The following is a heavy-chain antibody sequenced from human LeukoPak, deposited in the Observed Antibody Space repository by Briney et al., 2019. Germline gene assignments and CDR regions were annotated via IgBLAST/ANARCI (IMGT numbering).Heavy chain of an antibody. Sequence: PSETLSLTCAVYGGSFSGYYWSWIRQPPGKGLEWIGGINRSGSTNYNPSLKSRVTISVDTSKNQFSLKLSSVTAADTAVYYCARVSPPMATLDYWGQGTLVTVSS. CDR1: GGSFSGYY. CDR3: ARVSPPMATLDY. J-gene: IGHJ4*02. D-gene: IGHD3-10*01. V-gene: IGHV4-34*01. CDR2: INRSGST.